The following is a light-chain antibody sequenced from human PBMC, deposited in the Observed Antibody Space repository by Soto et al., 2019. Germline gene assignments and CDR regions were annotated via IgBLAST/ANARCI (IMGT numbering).Light chain of an antibody. CDR1: SSNIGSNT. CDR3: AAWDDSLNGYV. Sequence: QSVLTQPPSASGTPGQRVTISCSGSSSNIGSNTVNWYQQLPGTAPKLLIYSNNQRPAGVPDRFSGSKSGTSASLDISGLQSEDEADYYCAAWDDSLNGYVFGTGTMVTVL. J-gene: IGLJ1*01. V-gene: IGLV1-44*01. CDR2: SNN.